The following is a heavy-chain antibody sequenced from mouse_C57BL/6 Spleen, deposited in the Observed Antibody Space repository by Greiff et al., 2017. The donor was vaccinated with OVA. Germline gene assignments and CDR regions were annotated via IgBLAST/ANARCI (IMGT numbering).Heavy chain of an antibody. Sequence: QVHVKQPGAELVKPGASVKVSCKASGYTFTSYWMHWVKQRPGQGLEWIGRIHPSDSDTNYNQKFKGKATLTVDKSSSTAYMQLSSLTSEDSAVYYCAIPIYYGSSPWYFDVWGTGTTVTVSS. CDR1: GYTFTSYW. V-gene: IGHV1-74*01. CDR2: IHPSDSDT. CDR3: AIPIYYGSSPWYFDV. J-gene: IGHJ1*03. D-gene: IGHD1-1*01.